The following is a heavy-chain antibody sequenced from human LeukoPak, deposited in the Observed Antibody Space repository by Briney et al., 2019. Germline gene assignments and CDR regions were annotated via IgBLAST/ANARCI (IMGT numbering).Heavy chain of an antibody. J-gene: IGHJ4*02. D-gene: IGHD6-13*01. Sequence: GGSLRLSCAASGFTFSDSFMYWVRQAPGKGLEWVGRSRNKADSSTADYAASVKGRFTISRDESKNSLYLQISSLETEDAAVYYCATSSWYRLAYWGQGSLVTVSS. CDR3: ATSSWYRLAY. V-gene: IGHV3-72*01. CDR1: GFTFSDSF. CDR2: SRNKADSSTA.